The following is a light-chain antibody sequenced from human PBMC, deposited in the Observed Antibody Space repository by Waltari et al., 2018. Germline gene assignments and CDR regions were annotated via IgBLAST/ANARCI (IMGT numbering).Light chain of an antibody. CDR1: QGIIPY. CDR3: QQLKSYPRT. Sequence: DIQLTQSPSFLSASVGDRVTITCRASQGIIPYLALYQQRPGRAPKVLIHGASTLQSGVPSRFSGSGSETEFTLTITSLQPEDFGTYYCQQLKSYPRTFGQGTKLEIK. J-gene: IGKJ2*02. CDR2: GAS. V-gene: IGKV1-9*01.